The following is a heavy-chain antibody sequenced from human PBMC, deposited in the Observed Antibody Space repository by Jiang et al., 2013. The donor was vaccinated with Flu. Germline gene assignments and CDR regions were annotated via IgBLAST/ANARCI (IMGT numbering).Heavy chain of an antibody. V-gene: IGHV3-23*01. Sequence: VQLLESGGGLVQPGGSLRLSCAASGFTFSSYAMSWVRQAPGKGLEWVSVISGSGGTTYYADSVKGRFTISRDNSKNTLYLQMNSLRAEDTAVYYCAKVVSSWQQVAYYYGMDVWGQGTTVTVSS. CDR2: ISGSGGTT. CDR3: AKVVSSWQQVAYYYGMDV. D-gene: IGHD6-13*01. J-gene: IGHJ6*02. CDR1: GFTFSSYA.